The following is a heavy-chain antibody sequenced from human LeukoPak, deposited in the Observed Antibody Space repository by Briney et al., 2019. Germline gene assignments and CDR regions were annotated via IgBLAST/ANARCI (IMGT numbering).Heavy chain of an antibody. J-gene: IGHJ6*03. D-gene: IGHD1-14*01. CDR1: GYSFTSYW. V-gene: IGHV5-51*01. Sequence: GESLKISCKGSGYSFTSYWIGWVRQMPGKGLEWMGIIYTGDSDTRYSPSFQGQVTISADKSISTAYLQWGSLKASDTAMYYCARSALGPASDYYYMDVWGKGTTVTVSS. CDR3: ARSALGPASDYYYMDV. CDR2: IYTGDSDT.